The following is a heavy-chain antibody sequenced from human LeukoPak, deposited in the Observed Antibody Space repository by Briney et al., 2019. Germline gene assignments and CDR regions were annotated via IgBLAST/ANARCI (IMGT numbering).Heavy chain of an antibody. Sequence: SVKVSCKASGGTFSSYAISWVRQAPGQGLEWMGGIIPIFGTANYAQKFQGRVTITTGESTSTAYMELSSLKSEDTAVYYCARTAYYYDSSVRYFDYWGQGTLVTVSS. CDR3: ARTAYYYDSSVRYFDY. CDR2: IIPIFGTA. D-gene: IGHD3-22*01. J-gene: IGHJ4*02. CDR1: GGTFSSYA. V-gene: IGHV1-69*05.